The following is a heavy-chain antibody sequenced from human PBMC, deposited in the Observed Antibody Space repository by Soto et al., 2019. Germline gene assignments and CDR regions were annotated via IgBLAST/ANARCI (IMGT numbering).Heavy chain of an antibody. CDR3: AKDSSNSVYSLRFDP. V-gene: IGHV3-23*01. Sequence: PGGSLRLSCAASGFTFSTYAMSWVRQAPGKGLEWVSGISASGGGTYYADSVKGRFTISRDNSKSTLYMQMNSLRVEDTAVYYCAKDSSNSVYSLRFDPWGQGTLVTVSS. CDR1: GFTFSTYA. CDR2: ISASGGGT. J-gene: IGHJ5*02. D-gene: IGHD6-13*01.